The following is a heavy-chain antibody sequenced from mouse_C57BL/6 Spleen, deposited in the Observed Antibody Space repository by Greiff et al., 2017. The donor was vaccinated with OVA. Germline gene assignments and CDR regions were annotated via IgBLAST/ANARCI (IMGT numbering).Heavy chain of an antibody. V-gene: IGHV1-62-2*01. Sequence: QVQLKESGAELVKPGASVKLSCKASGYTFTEYTIHWVKQRSGQGLEWIGWFYPGSGSIKYNEKFKDKATLTADKSSSTVYMELSRLTSEDSAVYFCARHEEWPPAQATFDYWGQGTTLTVSS. CDR2: FYPGSGSI. J-gene: IGHJ2*01. CDR3: ARHEEWPPAQATFDY. D-gene: IGHD3-2*02. CDR1: GYTFTEYT.